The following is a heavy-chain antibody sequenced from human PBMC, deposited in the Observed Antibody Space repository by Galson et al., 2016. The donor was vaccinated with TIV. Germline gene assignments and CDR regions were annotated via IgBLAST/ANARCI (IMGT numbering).Heavy chain of an antibody. J-gene: IGHJ2*01. CDR1: GYTFTSYH. Sequence: SCKASGYTFTSYHVRWVRQAPGQGLEWMGSINPNSGGTNYAQSFQGRVTITRDTSISTASMELSMLRSDDTATYYCARAATVVGDWYFDLWGRGTLVPVSS. CDR3: ARAATVVGDWYFDL. D-gene: IGHD4-23*01. CDR2: INPNSGGT. V-gene: IGHV1-2*02.